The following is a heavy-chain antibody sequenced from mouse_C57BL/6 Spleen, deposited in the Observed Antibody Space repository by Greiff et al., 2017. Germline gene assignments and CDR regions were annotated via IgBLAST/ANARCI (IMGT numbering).Heavy chain of an antibody. CDR1: GYTFTSYW. D-gene: IGHD2-2*01. V-gene: IGHV1-7*01. CDR2: INPSSGYT. CDR3: ARENGFGGFAY. J-gene: IGHJ3*01. Sequence: VQLQQSGAELAKPGASVKLSCKASGYTFTSYWMHWVQQRPGKGLEWLGYINPSSGYTKYHQKFKDKATLTADKSYSTAYMQLSSLTYEDSAVYYCARENGFGGFAYWGQGTLVTVSA.